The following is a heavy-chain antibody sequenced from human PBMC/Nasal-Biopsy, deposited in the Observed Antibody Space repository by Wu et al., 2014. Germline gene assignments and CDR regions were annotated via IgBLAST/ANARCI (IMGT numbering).Heavy chain of an antibody. Sequence: RLSCAVSGFTFSKSAMNWVRQAPGKGLEWVAVISNDGSKKYYADSVKGRFTISRDDSKNTLYLQMNSPRAEDTAVYYCAKDRDVGSSKAVCDCWGQGTLVTVSS. V-gene: IGHV3-30*18. CDR3: AKDRDVGSSKAVCDC. D-gene: IGHD1-26*01. J-gene: IGHJ4*02. CDR2: ISNDGSKK. CDR1: GFTFSKSA.